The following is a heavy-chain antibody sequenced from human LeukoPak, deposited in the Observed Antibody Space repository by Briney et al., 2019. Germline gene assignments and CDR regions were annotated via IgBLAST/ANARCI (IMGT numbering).Heavy chain of an antibody. V-gene: IGHV3-30*03. J-gene: IGHJ4*02. Sequence: GRSLRLSCAASGFTFSSYGMHWVRQAPGKGLERVAVISYDGSNKYYADSVKGRFTISRDNSKNTLYLQMNSLRAEDTAVYYCASTYCGGDCYPYYFDYWGQGTLVTVSS. CDR3: ASTYCGGDCYPYYFDY. CDR1: GFTFSSYG. CDR2: ISYDGSNK. D-gene: IGHD2-21*02.